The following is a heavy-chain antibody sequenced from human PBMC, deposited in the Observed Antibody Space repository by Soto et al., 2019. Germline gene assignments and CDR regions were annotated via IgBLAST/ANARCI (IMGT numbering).Heavy chain of an antibody. Sequence: GGSLRLSCAASGFTFSTFEMNWVRQAPGKGLEWVSYISSSGSTIYYPDSVKGRFTISRDNAKSSLYLQMDSLRAEDTAVYFCARLGIAARRRYFDYWGQGTLVTVSS. CDR2: ISSSGSTI. J-gene: IGHJ4*02. CDR1: GFTFSTFE. V-gene: IGHV3-48*03. D-gene: IGHD6-6*01. CDR3: ARLGIAARRRYFDY.